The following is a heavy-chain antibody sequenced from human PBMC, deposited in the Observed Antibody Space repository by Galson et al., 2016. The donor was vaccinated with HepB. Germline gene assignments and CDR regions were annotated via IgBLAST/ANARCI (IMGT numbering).Heavy chain of an antibody. D-gene: IGHD2-2*01. V-gene: IGHV4-4*02. Sequence: SETLSLTCAVSGASINSSNWWTWVRQAPEKGLEWIGEIYHTGTSNNNPSLLSRFSMSIDNSRNLFSLNLNSVTAADTAVYYCARASVVPGARMVFDSWGQGILVTVSS. CDR1: GASINSSNW. CDR3: ARASVVPGARMVFDS. J-gene: IGHJ5*01. CDR2: IYHTGTS.